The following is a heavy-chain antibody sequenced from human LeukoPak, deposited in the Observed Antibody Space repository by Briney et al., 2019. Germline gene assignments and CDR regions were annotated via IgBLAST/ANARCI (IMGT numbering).Heavy chain of an antibody. CDR2: IKQDGSEE. CDR1: GFTFSSYW. V-gene: IGHV3-7*01. D-gene: IGHD1-26*01. CDR3: APIVGADDWFDP. Sequence: PTGGSLRLSCAASGFTFSSYWMSWVRQTPGKGLEWVANIKQDGSEEYYVDSVKGRFTISRDNAKNSLYLQMNSLRAEDTAVYYCAPIVGADDWFDPWGQGTLVTVSS. J-gene: IGHJ5*02.